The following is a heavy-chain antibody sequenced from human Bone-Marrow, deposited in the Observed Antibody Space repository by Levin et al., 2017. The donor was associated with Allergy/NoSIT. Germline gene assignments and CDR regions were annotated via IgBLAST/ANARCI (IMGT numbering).Heavy chain of an antibody. J-gene: IGHJ6*02. V-gene: IGHV3-21*01. Sequence: LSLPCAASGILFRSYDMNWVRQAPGKGLEWVSSISAGGNYIYYADSVKGRFTISRDNAKNSLFLQMNSLRAEDTAVYYCASWAMYHYDRGGFDYFYYAFDVWGQGTTVTVSS. CDR2: ISAGGNYI. CDR3: ASWAMYHYDRGGFDYFYYAFDV. D-gene: IGHD3-22*01. CDR1: GILFRSYD.